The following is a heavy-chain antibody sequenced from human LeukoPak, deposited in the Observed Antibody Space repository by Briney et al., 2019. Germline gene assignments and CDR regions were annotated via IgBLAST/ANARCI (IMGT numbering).Heavy chain of an antibody. V-gene: IGHV3-15*01. CDR1: GFTFSNAW. J-gene: IGHJ4*02. CDR2: ITSKTDGGTT. D-gene: IGHD5-18*01. CDR3: ITSGYIGC. Sequence: KTGGSLRLSCAASGFTFSNAWMSWVRQAPGKGLEWVGRITSKTDGGTTDYAAPVKGRFTISRDDSKNTLYLQMNSLKSEDTAVYFCITSGYIGCWGQGTLVTVSS.